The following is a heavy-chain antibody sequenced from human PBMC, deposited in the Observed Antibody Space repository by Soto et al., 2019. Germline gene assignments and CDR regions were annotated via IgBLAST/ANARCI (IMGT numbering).Heavy chain of an antibody. CDR2: MNPNSGNT. J-gene: IGHJ6*01. CDR3: ARDQANYGMDV. V-gene: IGHV1-8*01. CDR1: GYTFTSYD. Sequence: QVQLVQSGAEVKKPGASVKVSCKASGYTFTSYDINWGRQATGQGLEWMGWMNPNSGNTDYAQKSQGRVTMTRNTSISTTYMELSSLRSEDTAVYYCARDQANYGMDVWGQGTTVTVSS.